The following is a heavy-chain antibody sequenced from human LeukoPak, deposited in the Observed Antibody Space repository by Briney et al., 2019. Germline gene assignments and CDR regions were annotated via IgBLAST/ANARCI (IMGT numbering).Heavy chain of an antibody. J-gene: IGHJ4*02. Sequence: ASVKVSCKASGYTFTDYYIHWVGQAPGQGLEWMGWINPNGGGTNYAQKFQGRVTMTRDTSISTAYMELSSLRSDDTALYYCAGGITGTDYWGQGTLVTVSS. CDR1: GYTFTDYY. D-gene: IGHD1-14*01. CDR2: INPNGGGT. CDR3: AGGITGTDY. V-gene: IGHV1-2*02.